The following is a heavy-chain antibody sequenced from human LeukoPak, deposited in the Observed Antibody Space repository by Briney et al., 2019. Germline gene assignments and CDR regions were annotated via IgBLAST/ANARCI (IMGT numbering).Heavy chain of an antibody. Sequence: GGSLRLSCAASGFTFSSYEMNWVRQAPGKGLEWVSYISSSGSTIYYADSVKGRFTISRDNAKNSLYLQMNSLRAEDTAVYYCARETYCTSTNCPIGDYFDYWGQGTLVTVSS. CDR1: GFTFSSYE. J-gene: IGHJ4*02. V-gene: IGHV3-48*03. CDR2: ISSSGSTI. CDR3: ARETYCTSTNCPIGDYFDY. D-gene: IGHD2-2*01.